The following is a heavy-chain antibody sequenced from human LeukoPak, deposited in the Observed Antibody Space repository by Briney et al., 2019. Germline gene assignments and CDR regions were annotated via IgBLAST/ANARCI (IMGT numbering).Heavy chain of an antibody. V-gene: IGHV1-2*02. CDR2: INPNSGGT. CDR3: ARVYRIYYYYGMDV. J-gene: IGHJ6*02. D-gene: IGHD2-2*02. CDR1: GYTFTGYY. Sequence: GASVKVSCKASGYTFTGYYMHWVRQAPGQGLEWMGWINPNSGGTNYAQKFQGRVTMTRDTSISTAYMELSRLRSDDTAVYYCARVYRIYYYYGMDVWGQGTTVTVSS.